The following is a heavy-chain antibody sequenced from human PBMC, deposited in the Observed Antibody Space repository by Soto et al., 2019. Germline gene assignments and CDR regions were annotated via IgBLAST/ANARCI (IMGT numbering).Heavy chain of an antibody. CDR2: ITPIYPTT. Sequence: QVQLVQSGAEVRKPGSSVQVSCKASGGTFYTCTFSWVRQAPGQGLEWMGSITPIYPTTNYAEKFQGRLTVTADGSTNTAYMELNSLTSEDTAVYYCARIPRYSFPTSDDLDSWGQGTLVTVSS. V-gene: IGHV1-69*15. D-gene: IGHD5-18*01. CDR1: GGTFYTCT. J-gene: IGHJ4*02. CDR3: ARIPRYSFPTSDDLDS.